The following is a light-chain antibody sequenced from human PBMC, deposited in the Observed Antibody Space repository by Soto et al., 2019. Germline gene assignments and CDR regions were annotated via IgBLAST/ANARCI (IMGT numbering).Light chain of an antibody. CDR2: RND. CDR3: AVWDDSLSEGL. CDR1: SSNIALNF. V-gene: IGLV1-47*01. Sequence: QSAVTQPPSASGTPGQSITISCSGSSSNIALNFVYWYQQVPGRAPKLLIYRNDQRPSGVPDRFSGSKSGSSASLAISGLRSDDEADYYCAVWDDSLSEGLFGGGTKLTVL. J-gene: IGLJ2*01.